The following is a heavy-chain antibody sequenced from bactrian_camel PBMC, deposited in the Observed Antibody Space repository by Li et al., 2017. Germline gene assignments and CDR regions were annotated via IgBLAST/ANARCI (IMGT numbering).Heavy chain of an antibody. CDR2: IDSDGST. D-gene: IGHD3*01. J-gene: IGHJ4*01. CDR1: GASLTEIYSTNY. Sequence: QLVESGGGSVEAGGSLRLSCVASGASLTEIYSTNYCMGWVRQAPGKEREGVAAIDSDGSTSYADSVKGRFTISKDNAKNTLYLQMNSLKPEDTGMYYCVADPGTRIQALGIICPEFEVDYQVQGHGTQVTVS. V-gene: IGHV3S53*01.